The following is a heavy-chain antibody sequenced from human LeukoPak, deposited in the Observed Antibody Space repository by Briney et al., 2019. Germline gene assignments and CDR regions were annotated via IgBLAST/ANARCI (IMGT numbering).Heavy chain of an antibody. CDR3: ARGPSPNWFDP. CDR1: GYSFTSYW. V-gene: IGHV5-51*01. CDR2: IYPDDSDT. Sequence: GESLKISCKGSGYSFTSYWIGWVRQMPGKGLEWMGIIYPDDSDTRYSPSFEGQVTISADKSINTAYLQWSSLKASDTAMYYCARGPSPNWFDPWGQGTLVTVSS. J-gene: IGHJ5*02.